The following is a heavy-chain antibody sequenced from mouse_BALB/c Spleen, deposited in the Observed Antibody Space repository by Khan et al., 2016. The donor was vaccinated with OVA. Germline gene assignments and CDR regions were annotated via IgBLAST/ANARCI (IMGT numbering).Heavy chain of an antibody. V-gene: IGHV1S135*01. CDR3: ARGTFDY. Sequence: MQLEESGPELMKPGASVKISCKASGYSFTTYYMHWVKQSHGKSLEWIGYIDPFNGGNDYNQKFKGKATLTVDKSSSTAYMHLSSLTSEDSAVYYCARGTFDYWSQGTLVTVSA. CDR2: IDPFNGGN. CDR1: GYSFTTYY. J-gene: IGHJ3*01. D-gene: IGHD3-3*01.